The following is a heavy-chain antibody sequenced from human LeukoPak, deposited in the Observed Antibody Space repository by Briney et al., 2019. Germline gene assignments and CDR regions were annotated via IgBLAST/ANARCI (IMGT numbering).Heavy chain of an antibody. V-gene: IGHV3-23*01. Sequence: GGSLRLSCAASGFTFSSYAMSWVRQAPGKGLEWVSAISGSGGSTYYADSVKGRFTISRDNSKNPLYLQMNSLRAEDTAVYYCAKALTTNYYYGMDVWGQGTTVTVSS. J-gene: IGHJ6*02. CDR3: AKALTTNYYYGMDV. CDR1: GFTFSSYA. CDR2: ISGSGGST. D-gene: IGHD1-14*01.